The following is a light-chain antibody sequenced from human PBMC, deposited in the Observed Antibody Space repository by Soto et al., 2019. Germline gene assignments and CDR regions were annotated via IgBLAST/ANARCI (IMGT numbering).Light chain of an antibody. CDR2: DAS. CDR1: QSISNS. Sequence: EIVLTQSPATLSLSPGERATLSCRASQSISNSLAWYQQKPGQAPSLLIFDASKRATGIPARFSGSGSGTDFTLTISRLEPEDFAVYYCQQYGNSPQAFGQGTKVDIK. CDR3: QQYGNSPQA. J-gene: IGKJ1*01. V-gene: IGKV3-11*01.